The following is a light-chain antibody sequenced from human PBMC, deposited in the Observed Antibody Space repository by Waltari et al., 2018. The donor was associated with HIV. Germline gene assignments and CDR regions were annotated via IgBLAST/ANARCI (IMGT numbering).Light chain of an antibody. CDR2: KDT. CDR1: ALPKQY. J-gene: IGLJ3*02. V-gene: IGLV3-25*03. CDR3: QSADSNASLWV. Sequence: SYELTQPPSVSVSPGQTARITCSGDALPKQYAYWYQQRPGQAPVLVIYKDTERPSGIPERFSGSSSGTTATLTIIGVQAQDVADYHCQSADSNASLWVFGGGTKLTVL.